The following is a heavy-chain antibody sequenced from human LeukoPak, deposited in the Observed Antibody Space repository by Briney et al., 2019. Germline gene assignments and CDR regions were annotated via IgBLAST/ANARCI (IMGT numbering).Heavy chain of an antibody. Sequence: GGSLRLSCAASGFTFSSHWMHWVRQAPGKGLVWVSRINGDGSNTTYADSVKGRFTISRDNAKNTLYLQMNSLRAEDTAVYYCATGGAFDIWGQGTMVTVSS. V-gene: IGHV3-74*03. CDR1: GFTFSSHW. CDR3: ATGGAFDI. J-gene: IGHJ3*02. D-gene: IGHD7-27*01. CDR2: INGDGSNT.